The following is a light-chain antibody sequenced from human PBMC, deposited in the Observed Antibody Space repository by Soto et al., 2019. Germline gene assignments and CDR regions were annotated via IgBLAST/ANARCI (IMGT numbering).Light chain of an antibody. CDR3: SSYTISSTAV. CDR2: EVS. CDR1: SGDVGGYNY. Sequence: QSALTQPASVSGSPGQSITISCTGTSGDVGGYNYVSWYQHHPDRAPKLIIYEVSNRPSGVSNRFSGSKSGTTASLTISGLQAEDDADYYCSSYTISSTAVFGGGTKLTVL. J-gene: IGLJ2*01. V-gene: IGLV2-14*01.